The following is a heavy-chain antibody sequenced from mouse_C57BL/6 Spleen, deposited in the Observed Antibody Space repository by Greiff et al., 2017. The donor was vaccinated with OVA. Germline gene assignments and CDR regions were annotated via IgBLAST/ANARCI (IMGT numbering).Heavy chain of an antibody. J-gene: IGHJ2*01. CDR3: ARSELGPMDY. V-gene: IGHV1-64*01. Sequence: VQLQQPGAELVKPGASVKLSCKASGYTLTSYWMHWVKQRPGQGLEWIGMIHPNSGSTNYNEKFKSKATLTVDKSSSTAYMQLSSLTSEDSAVYYCARSELGPMDYWGQGTTLTVSS. CDR1: GYTLTSYW. D-gene: IGHD4-1*01. CDR2: IHPNSGST.